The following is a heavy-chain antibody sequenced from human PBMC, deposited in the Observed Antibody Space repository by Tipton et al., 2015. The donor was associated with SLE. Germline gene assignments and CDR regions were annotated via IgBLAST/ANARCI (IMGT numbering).Heavy chain of an antibody. CDR1: GFTFDSPS. CDR3: VNLYYDFWSGYLQDAFDI. D-gene: IGHD3-3*01. CDR2: ISANSKNI. J-gene: IGHJ3*02. V-gene: IGHV3-23*01. Sequence: SLRLSCAASGFTFDSPSMSWVRQAPGKGLEWVSAISANSKNIEYADSVKGRFTVSRDNSKSTLYLQIDSLRAEDTAVYYCVNLYYDFWSGYLQDAFDIWGQGTMVTVSS.